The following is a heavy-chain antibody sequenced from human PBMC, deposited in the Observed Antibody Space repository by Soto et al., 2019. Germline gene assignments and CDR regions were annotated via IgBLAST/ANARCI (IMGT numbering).Heavy chain of an antibody. CDR3: VSLSISMIRVES. D-gene: IGHD3-22*01. J-gene: IGHJ5*02. Sequence: TSETLSLTCTVSGGSITTNTYYWSWIRQTPGKGLEWIGYIYYSGNTYYNPSLKSRVTISVDTSKSQFSLKLSSVTAADTAVYYFVSLSISMIRVESWGQGTLVTVSS. V-gene: IGHV4-30-4*01. CDR1: GGSITTNTYY. CDR2: IYYSGNT.